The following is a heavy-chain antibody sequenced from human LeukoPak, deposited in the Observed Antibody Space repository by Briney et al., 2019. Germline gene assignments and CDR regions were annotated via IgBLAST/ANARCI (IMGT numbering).Heavy chain of an antibody. J-gene: IGHJ5*02. D-gene: IGHD1-26*01. Sequence: GSSVKVSCKAFGATLNIGHAFIWARQAPGQGLQWMGRIIPFLGEVNYAQNFQGRVSSTADKSTATMYMEMKSLRLDDTAIYYCSPCAHAYYWFSPWGQGTLVTVSS. V-gene: IGHV1-69*04. CDR3: SPCAHAYYWFSP. CDR2: IIPFLGEV. CDR1: GATLNIGHA.